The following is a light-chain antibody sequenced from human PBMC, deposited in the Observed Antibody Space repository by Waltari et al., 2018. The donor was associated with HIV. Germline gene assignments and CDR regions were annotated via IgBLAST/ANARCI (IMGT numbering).Light chain of an antibody. CDR3: QVWDSGSDHPDVV. Sequence: SYVLPQPTSVSVAPGQTARITCGGNNIGSKSVHWYQQKPGQAPVLVVYDDNDRPSGIPERFFSSNSGNTGTLTITMVEAGDEADYYCQVWDSGSDHPDVVFGGGTKLTVL. J-gene: IGLJ2*01. CDR2: DDN. CDR1: NIGSKS. V-gene: IGLV3-21*02.